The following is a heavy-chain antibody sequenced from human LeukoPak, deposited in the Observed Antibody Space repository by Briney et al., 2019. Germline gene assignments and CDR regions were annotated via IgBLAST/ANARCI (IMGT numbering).Heavy chain of an antibody. CDR1: GFTFSSYT. J-gene: IGHJ6*02. D-gene: IGHD2-2*01. CDR2: ISSSGYST. V-gene: IGHV3-23*01. CDR3: AKDSSTSNYYYGMDI. Sequence: GGSLRLSCAVSGFTFSSYTMNWVRQAPGKGLAWVSGISSSGYSTYYADSVKGRFTISRDNSKNTLYLQMNSLRAEDTALYYCAKDSSTSNYYYGMDIWGQGTTVTVSS.